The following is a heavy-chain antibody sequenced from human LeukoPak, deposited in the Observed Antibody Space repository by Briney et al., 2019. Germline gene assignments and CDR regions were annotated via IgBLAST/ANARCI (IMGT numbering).Heavy chain of an antibody. J-gene: IGHJ5*02. Sequence: SETLSLTCTVSGGSISGYYWSWIRLPAGKGLEWIGHVDTSGRTNYNSSLMSRVTMSVHTSKNQFSLRLTSVTAADTAVYYCARHWSHSVAQFGRYYWFDPWGQGTLVTVSS. V-gene: IGHV4-4*07. CDR2: VDTSGRT. CDR1: GGSISGYY. D-gene: IGHD2-15*01. CDR3: ARHWSHSVAQFGRYYWFDP.